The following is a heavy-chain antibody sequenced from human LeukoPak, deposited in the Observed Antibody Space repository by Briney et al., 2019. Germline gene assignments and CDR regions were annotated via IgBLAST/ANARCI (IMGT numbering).Heavy chain of an antibody. D-gene: IGHD3-22*01. CDR3: ARVQYYYDSSGYYSGYYYYYMDV. J-gene: IGHJ6*03. CDR1: GGSISSSSYY. V-gene: IGHV4-39*01. Sequence: PSETLSLTCTVSGGSISSSSYYWGWIRQPPGKGLEWLGSIYYSGSTYYNPSLKSRVTISVDTSKNQFSLKLSSVTAADTAVYYCARVQYYYDSSGYYSGYYYYYMDVWGKGTTVTVSS. CDR2: IYYSGST.